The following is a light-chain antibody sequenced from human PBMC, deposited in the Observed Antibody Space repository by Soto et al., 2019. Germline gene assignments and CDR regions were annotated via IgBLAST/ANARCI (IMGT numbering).Light chain of an antibody. V-gene: IGKV1-5*03. Sequence: DIQMTQSPSTLSASVGDRVTITCRASQSISSWLAWYQQKPGKAPKLLIYKASSLDSWVPSRFSVSGSGTEFTVTISSLQPDDFATYYCQQYNSYSYTFGQGTKLEIK. CDR2: KAS. CDR3: QQYNSYSYT. J-gene: IGKJ2*01. CDR1: QSISSW.